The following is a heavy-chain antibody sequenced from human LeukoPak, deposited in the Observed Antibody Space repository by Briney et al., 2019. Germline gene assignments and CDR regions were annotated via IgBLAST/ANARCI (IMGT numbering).Heavy chain of an antibody. CDR3: AKVGCSRTSCPNRFDS. CDR2: ISFDENKK. V-gene: IGHV3-30*18. D-gene: IGHD2-2*01. J-gene: IGHJ4*02. Sequence: GGSLRLSCAASGFTFSNYGMHWVRQAPGKGLEWVAVISFDENKKFYADSVKGRFTISRDNSKNTLYLQMNSLRADDTAVYYCAKVGCSRTSCPNRFDSWGQGTLVTVSS. CDR1: GFTFSNYG.